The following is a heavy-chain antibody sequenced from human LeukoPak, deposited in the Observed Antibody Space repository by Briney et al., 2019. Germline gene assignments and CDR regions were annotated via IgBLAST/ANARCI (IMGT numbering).Heavy chain of an antibody. CDR1: DYTFTAYY. CDR2: FNPNSGGT. Sequence: ASVMVSCKASDYTFTAYYIHWVRQAPGQGLEWMGWFNPNSGGTEFALKFRGRVTMTGDTSLSTVYMDLSSLRSDATAVYYCARHHLGCSSPSPYLDPWGQGTLVTVSS. V-gene: IGHV1-2*02. J-gene: IGHJ5*02. D-gene: IGHD2-2*01. CDR3: ARHHLGCSSPSPYLDP.